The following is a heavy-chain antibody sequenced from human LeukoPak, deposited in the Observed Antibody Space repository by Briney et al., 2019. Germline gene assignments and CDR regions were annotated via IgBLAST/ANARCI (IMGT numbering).Heavy chain of an antibody. Sequence: EASVKVSCKASGYTFTGYYMHWVRQAPGQGLEWMGWINPNSGGTNYAQKFQGRVTMTRDTSISTAYMELSRLRSDDTAVYYCARGEEPPPYYYMDVWGKGTTVTVSS. CDR2: INPNSGGT. CDR3: ARGEEPPPYYYMDV. D-gene: IGHD1-14*01. CDR1: GYTFTGYY. V-gene: IGHV1-2*02. J-gene: IGHJ6*03.